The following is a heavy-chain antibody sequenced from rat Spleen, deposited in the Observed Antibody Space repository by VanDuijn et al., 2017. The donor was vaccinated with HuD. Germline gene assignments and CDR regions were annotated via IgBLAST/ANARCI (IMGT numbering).Heavy chain of an antibody. D-gene: IGHD1-5*01. CDR2: ISNTGGTT. CDR3: TRHRYNWYFDF. CDR1: GFTFNNYW. V-gene: IGHV5-31*01. J-gene: IGHJ1*01. Sequence: EVQLVESGGGLVQPGRSLKLSCVASGFTFNNYWMTWIRQAPGKGLEWVASISNTGGTTNYPDSVKGRISISRDNAKSTLYVQLNSLRSEDTATYFCTRHRYNWYFDFWGPGTMVTVSS.